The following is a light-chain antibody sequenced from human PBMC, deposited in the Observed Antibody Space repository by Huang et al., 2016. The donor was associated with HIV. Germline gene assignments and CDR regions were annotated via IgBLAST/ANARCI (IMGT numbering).Light chain of an antibody. V-gene: IGKV2-28*01. CDR3: MQGLQTWT. CDR2: VGS. Sequence: DIVMVQSPASLSVTPGEAASITCRSSQSLLHSNGHNYLDWYWKKPGQSPQVLIYVGSTRAYGVPDRVSGSGSGTDYTLRINRVEAGDVGVYYCMQGLQTWTFGQGTEVEI. CDR1: QSLLHSNGHNY. J-gene: IGKJ1*01.